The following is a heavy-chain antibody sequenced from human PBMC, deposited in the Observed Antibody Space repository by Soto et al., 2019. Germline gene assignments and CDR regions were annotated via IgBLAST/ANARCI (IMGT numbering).Heavy chain of an antibody. CDR2: INAGNGNT. J-gene: IGHJ4*02. V-gene: IGHV1-3*01. CDR1: GYTFTSYA. Sequence: PSVKVSCKASGYTFTSYAMHWVRQAPGQRLEWMGWINAGNGNTKYSQKFQGRVTITRDTSASTAYMELSSLRSEDTAVYYCARPSIAVAGTRRDMGYYFDYWGQGTLVTVSS. D-gene: IGHD6-19*01. CDR3: ARPSIAVAGTRRDMGYYFDY.